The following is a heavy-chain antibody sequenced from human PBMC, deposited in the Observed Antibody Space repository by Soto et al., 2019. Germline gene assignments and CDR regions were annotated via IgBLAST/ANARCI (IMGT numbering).Heavy chain of an antibody. D-gene: IGHD3-10*01. CDR2: IYHSGGT. J-gene: IGHJ4*02. Sequence: PSETLSLTCTVSGDSISSSTNWWNWVRQPPGKGLEWIGEIYHSGGTNYNPSLKSRVTISVDKSKNQFSLKLNSVTAADTAVYYCARDRGGQDAGFDYWGQGLRVTVSS. V-gene: IGHV4-4*02. CDR3: ARDRGGQDAGFDY. CDR1: GDSISSSTNW.